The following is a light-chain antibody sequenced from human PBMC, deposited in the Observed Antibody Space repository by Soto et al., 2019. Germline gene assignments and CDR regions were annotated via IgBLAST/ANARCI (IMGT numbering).Light chain of an antibody. CDR1: QSVSSY. J-gene: IGKJ1*01. V-gene: IGKV3-11*01. CDR3: QQRSNWPPTWT. CDR2: DAS. Sequence: EIVLTQSPATLSLSPGERATLSCRASQSVSSYLAWYQHKPGQAPRLLIYDASNRATGIPARFSGSGSGTDFALPISSLEAEDFAVYYCQQRSNWPPTWTFGQGTKVEIK.